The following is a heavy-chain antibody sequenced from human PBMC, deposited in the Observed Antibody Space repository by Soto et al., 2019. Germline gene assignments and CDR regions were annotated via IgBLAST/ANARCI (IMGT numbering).Heavy chain of an antibody. D-gene: IGHD3-22*01. CDR3: AKDSNKYSSSLRGRYFDY. CDR2: ISGGGSTA. Sequence: EVQLLESGGGLVQRGGSQRLSCAASGFTFTSYVMSWVRQAPGKGLEWVAGISGGGSTAFYEDSVKGRFTISRDNAKNTVVLQMDSLRAEDTAIYYCAKDSNKYSSSLRGRYFDYCGQGTLVTVSS. V-gene: IGHV3-23*01. J-gene: IGHJ4*02. CDR1: GFTFTSYV.